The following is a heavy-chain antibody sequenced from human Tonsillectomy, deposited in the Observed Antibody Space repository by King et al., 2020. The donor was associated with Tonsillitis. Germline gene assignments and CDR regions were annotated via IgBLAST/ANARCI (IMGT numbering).Heavy chain of an antibody. D-gene: IGHD3-9*01. V-gene: IGHV3-64D*06. J-gene: IGHJ4*02. CDR3: VQVEVWLRYFEYYGY. CDR1: GFSFTTYA. CDR2: ISNNGGST. Sequence: VQLVESGGGLVQPGGSLRLSCSGTGFSFTTYAMHWVRQAPGKALEFVSSISNNGGSTYFADSVKGRFTISRDNSKNTLYLQMSSLRAEDTAVYYCVQVEVWLRYFEYYGYWGQGTLVTVSS.